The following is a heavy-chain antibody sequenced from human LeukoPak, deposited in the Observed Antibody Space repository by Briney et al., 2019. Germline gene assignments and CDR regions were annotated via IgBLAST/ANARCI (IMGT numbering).Heavy chain of an antibody. CDR3: ARDRSRSYYDSSGYLY. CDR2: INPNSGGT. CDR1: GYTFTGYY. J-gene: IGHJ4*02. D-gene: IGHD3-22*01. Sequence: ASVKVSCKASGYTFTGYYMHWVRQAPGQGLEWMGWINPNSGGTNYARKFQGRVTMTRDTSISTAYMELSRLRSDDTAVYYCARDRSRSYYDSSGYLYWGQGTLVTVSS. V-gene: IGHV1-2*02.